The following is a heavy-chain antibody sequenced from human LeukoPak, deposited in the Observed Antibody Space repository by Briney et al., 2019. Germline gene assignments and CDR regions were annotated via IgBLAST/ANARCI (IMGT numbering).Heavy chain of an antibody. CDR3: ATPRSRITPHDAFDI. CDR2: IYNSGST. J-gene: IGHJ3*02. D-gene: IGHD2-15*01. V-gene: IGHV4-31*03. CDR1: GGSISSGGYY. Sequence: SETLSLTCTVSGGSISSGGYYWTWIRQHTGKGLEWIGYIYNSGSTYYNPSLKSRVTISVDTSKNHFSLRLNSVTAADTAVYFCATPRSRITPHDAFDIWGQGTMVTVSS.